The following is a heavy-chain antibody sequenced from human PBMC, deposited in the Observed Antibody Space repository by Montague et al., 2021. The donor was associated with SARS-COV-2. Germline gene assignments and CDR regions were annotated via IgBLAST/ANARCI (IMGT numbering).Heavy chain of an antibody. CDR2: IDWDGDK. Sequence: PALVKPTQTLTLTCTFSGFSLSTSGMCMTWIRQPPGKALEWFARIDWDGDKYYNTSLKSRLTTSKDTSKNLVVLTMTNMDPVDTATYYCARGPSDTYYYNGMDVWGRGTTVTVSS. CDR1: GFSLSTSGMC. V-gene: IGHV2-70*11. CDR3: ARGPSDTYYYNGMDV. J-gene: IGHJ6*02.